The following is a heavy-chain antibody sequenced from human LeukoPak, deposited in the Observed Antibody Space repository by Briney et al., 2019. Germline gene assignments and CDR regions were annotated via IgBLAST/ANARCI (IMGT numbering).Heavy chain of an antibody. J-gene: IGHJ4*02. D-gene: IGHD4-11*01. Sequence: SETLSLTCTVSGGSISSDYWSWIRQPPGKGLEWVGYIYYSGRTFYNPSLKSRVTMSVDTSKNQFSLKLSSVTAADTAIYYCARGFYSPACWGQGTLVTVSS. CDR1: GGSISSDY. CDR2: IYYSGRT. CDR3: ARGFYSPAC. V-gene: IGHV4-59*01.